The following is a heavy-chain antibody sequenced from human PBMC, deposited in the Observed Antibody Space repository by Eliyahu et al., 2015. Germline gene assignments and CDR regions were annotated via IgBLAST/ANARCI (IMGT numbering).Heavy chain of an antibody. Sequence: QVQLVQSGAEVKKPGASVKXSCXAXGXTFTGXYMXWXRQAPGQGLEWMGWINPNSGGTNYAQKFQGWVTMTRDTSISTAYMELSRLRSDDTAVYYCARSDSSSSGWFDPWGQGTLVTVSS. CDR3: ARSDSSSSGWFDP. D-gene: IGHD6-6*01. CDR1: GXTFTGXY. J-gene: IGHJ5*02. CDR2: INPNSGGT. V-gene: IGHV1-2*04.